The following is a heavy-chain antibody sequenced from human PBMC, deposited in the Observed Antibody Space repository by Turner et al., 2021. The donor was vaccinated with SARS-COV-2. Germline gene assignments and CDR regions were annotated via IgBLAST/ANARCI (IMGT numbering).Heavy chain of an antibody. V-gene: IGHV3-66*04. Sequence: EVQLVESGGGLVQPGGSLRVSYAASGFTLGDYWMTWVRQAPGKGLEWVSLIYSGGSTDYADSVKGRFTISRDNSKNTLSLQMNSLRAEDTAVYYCARHKWRRGAFDYWGQGTLVTVSS. CDR2: IYSGGST. D-gene: IGHD5-12*01. CDR3: ARHKWRRGAFDY. J-gene: IGHJ4*02. CDR1: GFTLGDYW.